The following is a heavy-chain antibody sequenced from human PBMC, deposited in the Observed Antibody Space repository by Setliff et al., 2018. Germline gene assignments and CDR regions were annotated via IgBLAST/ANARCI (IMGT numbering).Heavy chain of an antibody. CDR3: ARGPSPTVTPSRLIYFYHMDV. CDR1: GDPFNAYG. V-gene: IGHV1-69*10. Sequence: SVKVSCKSSGDPFNAYGVSWVRQAPGQGLEWMGAIIPVLGMTDYAQKFQGRLTITGDQSTTTVYMELSSLRFDDTALYYCARGPSPTVTPSRLIYFYHMDVWGTGTTVTVSS. CDR2: IIPVLGMT. D-gene: IGHD4-17*01. J-gene: IGHJ6*03.